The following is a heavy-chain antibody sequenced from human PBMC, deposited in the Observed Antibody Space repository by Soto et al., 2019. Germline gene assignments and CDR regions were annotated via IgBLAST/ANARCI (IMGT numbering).Heavy chain of an antibody. D-gene: IGHD6-13*01. CDR2: INAGNGNT. CDR3: ARDFLRGIYSSSWYRSPSPYYFDY. J-gene: IGHJ4*02. CDR1: GYTFTSYA. V-gene: IGHV1-3*01. Sequence: ASVKVSCKASGYTFTSYAMHWVRPAPGQRLEWMGWINAGNGNTKYSQKFQGRVTITRDTSASTAYMELSSLRSEDTAVYYCARDFLRGIYSSSWYRSPSPYYFDYWGQGTLVTVSS.